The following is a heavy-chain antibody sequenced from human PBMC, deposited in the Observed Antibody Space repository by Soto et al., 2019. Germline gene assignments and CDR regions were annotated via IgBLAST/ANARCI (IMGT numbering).Heavy chain of an antibody. CDR1: GYTFTSYD. CDR3: ARGFYYYDSSGYYLVRAFDI. V-gene: IGHV1-8*01. Sequence: GASVKVSCKASGYTFTSYDINWVRQATGQGLEWMGWMNPNSGNTGYAQKFQGRVTMTRNTSISTAYMELSSLRSEDTAVYYCARGFYYYDSSGYYLVRAFDIWGQGTMVTVS. CDR2: MNPNSGNT. D-gene: IGHD3-22*01. J-gene: IGHJ3*02.